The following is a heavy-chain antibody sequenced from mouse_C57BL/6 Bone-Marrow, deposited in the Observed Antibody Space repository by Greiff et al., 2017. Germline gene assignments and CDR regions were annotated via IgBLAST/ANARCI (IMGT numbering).Heavy chain of an antibody. CDR1: GSTFTSYW. D-gene: IGHD4-1*01. CDR2: IYPTSGRT. CDR3: ARAGPLGRSIDY. Sequence: QVQLQQPGAELVKPGASVKMSFKASGSTFTSYWITWVKQRPGQGLEWIGDIYPTSGRTNYNEKFKSKAILTVDTSSNTAYMQLSSLTSEDSAVFYCARAGPLGRSIDYWGQGTTLTVSS. V-gene: IGHV1-55*01. J-gene: IGHJ2*01.